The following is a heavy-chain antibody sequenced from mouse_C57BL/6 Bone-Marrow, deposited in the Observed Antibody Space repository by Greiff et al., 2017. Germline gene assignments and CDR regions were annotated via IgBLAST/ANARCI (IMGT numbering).Heavy chain of an antibody. CDR2: IYPGNSDT. CDR3: TRSPYYYGSSKDYAMDY. CDR1: GYTFTSYW. D-gene: IGHD1-1*01. Sequence: VQLKQSGTVLARPGASVKMSCKTSGYTFTSYWMHWVKQRPGQGLEWIGAIYPGNSDTSYNQKFKGKAKLTAVTSASTAYMELSSLTNEDSAVYYCTRSPYYYGSSKDYAMDYWGQGTSVTVSS. J-gene: IGHJ4*01. V-gene: IGHV1-5*01.